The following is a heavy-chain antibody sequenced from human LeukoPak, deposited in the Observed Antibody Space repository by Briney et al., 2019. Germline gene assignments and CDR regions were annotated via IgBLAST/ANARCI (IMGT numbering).Heavy chain of an antibody. CDR3: AKGYRLGVFDY. J-gene: IGHJ4*02. CDR2: ISGSGGST. Sequence: GGSLRLPCAASGFTFSSYAMSWVRQAPGKGLEWVSAISGSGGSTYYADSVKGRFTISRDNSKNTLYLQMNSLRAEDTAVYYYAKGYRLGVFDYWGQGTLVTVSS. D-gene: IGHD2-2*01. V-gene: IGHV3-23*01. CDR1: GFTFSSYA.